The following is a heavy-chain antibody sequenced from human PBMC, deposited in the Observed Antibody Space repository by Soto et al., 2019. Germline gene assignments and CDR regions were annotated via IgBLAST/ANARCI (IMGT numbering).Heavy chain of an antibody. J-gene: IGHJ4*02. D-gene: IGHD6-19*01. V-gene: IGHV4-59*01. CDR1: GGSISSYY. CDR3: ARGDSIAVAVYYFDD. CDR2: IYYSGST. Sequence: GPGRTSETLSLTCTVSGGSISSYYWSWIRQPPGKGLEWIGYIYYSGSTNYNPSLKSRVTISVDTSKNQFSLKLSSVTAADTAVYYCARGDSIAVAVYYFDDWGQGTLVTV.